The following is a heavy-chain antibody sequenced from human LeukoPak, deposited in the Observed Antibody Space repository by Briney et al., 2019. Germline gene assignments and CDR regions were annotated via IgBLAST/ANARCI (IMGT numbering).Heavy chain of an antibody. D-gene: IGHD3-22*01. CDR2: ITGTADKT. CDR3: LVVVTGGSSQH. CDR1: GFTFTNYV. V-gene: IGHV3-23*01. J-gene: IGHJ1*01. Sequence: GGSLRLSCAASGFTFTNYVMNWVRQAPGKGLEWVSSITGTADKTYDADSVKGRFTISRDNSKNTLSLQMSSLRVEDTAKYYCLVVVTGGSSQHWGQGTEVTVSS.